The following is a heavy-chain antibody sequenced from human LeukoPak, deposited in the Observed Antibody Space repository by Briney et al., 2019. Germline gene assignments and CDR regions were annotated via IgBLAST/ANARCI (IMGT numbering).Heavy chain of an antibody. D-gene: IGHD3-3*01. V-gene: IGHV1-18*01. Sequence: ASVKVSCKASGYTFTSYGISWVRQAPGQGLEWMGWISAYNGNTNYAQKLQGRVTMTTDTSTSTAYMELRSLRSDDTAVYYCAIVRFLEWLFPLGAFDIWGQGTMVTVSS. CDR3: AIVRFLEWLFPLGAFDI. CDR1: GYTFTSYG. J-gene: IGHJ3*02. CDR2: ISAYNGNT.